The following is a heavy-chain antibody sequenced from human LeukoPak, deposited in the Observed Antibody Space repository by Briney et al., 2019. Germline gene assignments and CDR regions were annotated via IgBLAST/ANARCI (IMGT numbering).Heavy chain of an antibody. CDR3: ASFSGYENGMDV. CDR1: GGILRRYV. Sequence: ASVTVSCLACGGILRRYVIRWVGQAPTRGVEWMGRIIPILGIANYAQKFQGRVTITADKSTSTAYRELSSLRSEDTAVYYCASFSGYENGMDVGGQGTTVTVSS. J-gene: IGHJ6*02. CDR2: IIPILGIA. V-gene: IGHV1-69*04. D-gene: IGHD5-12*01.